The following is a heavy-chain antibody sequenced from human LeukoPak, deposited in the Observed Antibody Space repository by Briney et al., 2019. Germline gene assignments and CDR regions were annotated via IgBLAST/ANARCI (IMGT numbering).Heavy chain of an antibody. J-gene: IGHJ6*03. Sequence: PSETLSLTCTVSGGSISSYYWSWIRQPPGKGLEGIGYIYYSGSTNYNPSLKSRVTISVDTSKNQFSLKLSSVTAADTAVYYCARVKGYCSGGSCYHYYYMDVWGKGTTVTVSS. D-gene: IGHD2-15*01. CDR1: GGSISSYY. CDR2: IYYSGST. CDR3: ARVKGYCSGGSCYHYYYMDV. V-gene: IGHV4-59*01.